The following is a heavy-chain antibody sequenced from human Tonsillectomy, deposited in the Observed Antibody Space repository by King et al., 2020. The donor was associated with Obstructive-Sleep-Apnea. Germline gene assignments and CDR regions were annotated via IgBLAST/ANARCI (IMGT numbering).Heavy chain of an antibody. V-gene: IGHV1-69*01. CDR1: GGTFSSYA. J-gene: IGHJ4*02. Sequence: VQLVESGAEVKKPGSSVNVSCKASGGTFSSYAISWVRQAPGQGLEWMGGIIPYFGTAKYAQKFQGRVTITADESTSTAYMELSSLRSADTAVNYCAGTYYFDSSGYYYVLSFDYWGQGTLVTVSS. D-gene: IGHD3-22*01. CDR3: AGTYYFDSSGYYYVLSFDY. CDR2: IIPYFGTA.